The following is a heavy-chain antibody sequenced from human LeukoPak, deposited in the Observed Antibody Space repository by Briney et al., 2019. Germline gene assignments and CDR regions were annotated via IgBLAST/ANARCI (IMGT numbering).Heavy chain of an antibody. CDR2: IYTSGST. J-gene: IGHJ4*02. Sequence: SETLSLTCTVSGGSISSYYWSWIRQPAGKGLEWIGRIYTSGSTNYNPSLKSRVTMSVDTSKNQFSLKLSSVTAADTAVYYCARDLFVNYYDSSGGLDYWGQGTLVTDSS. CDR1: GGSISSYY. CDR3: ARDLFVNYYDSSGGLDY. D-gene: IGHD3-22*01. V-gene: IGHV4-4*07.